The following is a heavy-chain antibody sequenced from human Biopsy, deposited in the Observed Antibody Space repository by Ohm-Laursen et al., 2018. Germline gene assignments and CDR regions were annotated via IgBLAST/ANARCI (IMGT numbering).Heavy chain of an antibody. D-gene: IGHD6-19*01. Sequence: SVKVSCKASGYSFTSYYMHWVRQAPGQGLEWMGMINPSGSTTSYPQIFQGRVTMTRDTSKSTVYMELSSLRFADTAVYFCARNTGWYGDLYYFDYWGQGTLVTVSS. V-gene: IGHV1-46*01. CDR1: GYSFTSYY. J-gene: IGHJ4*02. CDR3: ARNTGWYGDLYYFDY. CDR2: INPSGSTT.